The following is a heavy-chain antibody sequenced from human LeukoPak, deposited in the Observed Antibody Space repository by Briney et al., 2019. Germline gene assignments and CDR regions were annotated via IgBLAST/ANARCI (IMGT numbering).Heavy chain of an antibody. D-gene: IGHD2-15*01. J-gene: IGHJ4*02. CDR1: GFTFTSYA. CDR2: ISGSGGNT. CDR3: AKDLREVTANQKLRQFDY. Sequence: GGSLRLSCAASGFTFTSYAMTWVRQAPGKGLEWVSAISGSGGNTYYADSVKGRFTTSRDTSKNTLYLQMNSLRAEDTAVYYCAKDLREVTANQKLRQFDYWGQGTLVTVSS. V-gene: IGHV3-23*01.